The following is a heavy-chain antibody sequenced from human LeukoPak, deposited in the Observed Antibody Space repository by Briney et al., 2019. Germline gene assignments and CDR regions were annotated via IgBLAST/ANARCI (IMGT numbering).Heavy chain of an antibody. CDR2: ISSSSSTI. D-gene: IGHD2-15*01. CDR3: AKRSRYCSGGSCYPIDAFDI. J-gene: IGHJ3*02. Sequence: GGSLRLSCAASGFTFSSYSMNWVRQAPGKGLEWVSYISSSSSTIYYADSVKGRFTISRDNSKNTLYLQMNSLRAEDTAVYYCAKRSRYCSGGSCYPIDAFDIWGQGTMVTVSS. CDR1: GFTFSSYS. V-gene: IGHV3-48*01.